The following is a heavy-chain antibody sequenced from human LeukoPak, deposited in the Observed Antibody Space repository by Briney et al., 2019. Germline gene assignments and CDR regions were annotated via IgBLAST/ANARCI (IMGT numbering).Heavy chain of an antibody. Sequence: GESLKISCKGSGYSFTSYWIIWVRQMPGKGLEWMGRIDPRDSYTNYSPSFQGQVTISADKSSNTAYLQWSSLKASDTAMYYCARYYFWTGSYFFDHWGQGTLVTVSS. CDR2: IDPRDSYT. CDR1: GYSFTSYW. V-gene: IGHV5-10-1*04. J-gene: IGHJ4*02. CDR3: ARYYFWTGSYFFDH. D-gene: IGHD3/OR15-3a*01.